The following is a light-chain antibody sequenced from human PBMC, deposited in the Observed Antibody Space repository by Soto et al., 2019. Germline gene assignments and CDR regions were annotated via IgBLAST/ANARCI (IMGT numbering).Light chain of an antibody. J-gene: IGLJ1*01. CDR2: DVS. V-gene: IGLV2-14*01. Sequence: QSALTQPASVSGSPGQSIAISCTGTSSDDGGYSYVSWYQQQPGKAPKLVISDVSNRPSGVSDRFSGSKSGNTASLTISGIQTEDEADYYCALYTTSSTYVFGTGNKLTVL. CDR3: ALYTTSSTYV. CDR1: SSDDGGYSY.